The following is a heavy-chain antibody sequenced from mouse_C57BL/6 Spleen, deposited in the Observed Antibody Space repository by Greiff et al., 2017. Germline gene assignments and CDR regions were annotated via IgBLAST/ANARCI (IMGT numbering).Heavy chain of an antibody. D-gene: IGHD2-4*01. J-gene: IGHJ4*01. Sequence: VKLVESGGGLVKPGGSLKLSCAASGFTFSDYGMHWVRQAPEKGLEWVAYISSGSSTIYYADTVKGRFTISRDNAKNTLFLQMTSLRSEDTAMYYCARGLPGYAMDYWGQGTSVTVSS. CDR1: GFTFSDYG. CDR3: ARGLPGYAMDY. V-gene: IGHV5-17*01. CDR2: ISSGSSTI.